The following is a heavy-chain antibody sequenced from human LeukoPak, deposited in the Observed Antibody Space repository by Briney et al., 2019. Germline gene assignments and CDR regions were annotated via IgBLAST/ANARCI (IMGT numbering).Heavy chain of an antibody. CDR1: GDSVSSNSAA. CDR2: TYYRSKWYN. CDR3: ARGSSSSWPNYYYYYMDV. D-gene: IGHD6-13*01. V-gene: IGHV6-1*01. Sequence: SQTLSLTCAISGDSVSSNSAAWNWIRQSPSRGLEWLGRTYYRSKWYNDYAESVKSRITINPDTSKNQFSLQLNSVTPEDTAVYYCARGSSSSWPNYYYYYMDVWGKGTTVTVSS. J-gene: IGHJ6*03.